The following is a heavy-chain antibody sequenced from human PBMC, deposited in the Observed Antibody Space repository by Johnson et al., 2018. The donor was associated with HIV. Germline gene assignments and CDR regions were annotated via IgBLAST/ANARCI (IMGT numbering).Heavy chain of an antibody. CDR2: ISYDGSKK. CDR3: VRGEEGAFDI. J-gene: IGHJ3*02. CDR1: GFAFSSYG. Sequence: QMLLVESGGGVVQPGRSLRLSCAASGFAFSSYGMHWVRQAPGKGLEWVALISYDGSKKFYVDSVKGRFTISRDNAKNSLFLQMTSLTAEDTAVFSCVRGEEGAFDIWGQGTMVTVSS. V-gene: IGHV3-30*03.